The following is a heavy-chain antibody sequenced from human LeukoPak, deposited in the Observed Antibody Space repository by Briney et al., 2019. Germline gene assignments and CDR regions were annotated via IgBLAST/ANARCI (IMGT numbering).Heavy chain of an antibody. V-gene: IGHV3-30*03. CDR2: ISYDGSNK. CDR3: AIYYDSSGYETMHAFDI. J-gene: IGHJ3*02. D-gene: IGHD3-22*01. CDR1: GFTFSSYG. Sequence: PGGSLRLSCAASGFTFSSYGMHWVRQAPGKGLEWVAVISYDGSNKYYADSVKGRFTISRDNSKNTLYLQMNSLRAEDTAVYYCAIYYDSSGYETMHAFDIWGQGTMVTVSS.